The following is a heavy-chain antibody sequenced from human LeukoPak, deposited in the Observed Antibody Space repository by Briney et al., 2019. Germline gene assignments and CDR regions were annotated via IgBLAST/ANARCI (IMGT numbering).Heavy chain of an antibody. CDR1: GFTFSSHA. V-gene: IGHV3-48*03. J-gene: IGHJ4*02. CDR2: ISSSGSTI. Sequence: GGSLRLSCAASGFTFSSHARQWVRQAPGKGVEGVSYISSSGSTIYYADSVKGRFTISGDNAKNSLYLQMNSLRAEDTAVYYCARGSYGPWDWGQGTLVTVSS. D-gene: IGHD5-18*01. CDR3: ARGSYGPWD.